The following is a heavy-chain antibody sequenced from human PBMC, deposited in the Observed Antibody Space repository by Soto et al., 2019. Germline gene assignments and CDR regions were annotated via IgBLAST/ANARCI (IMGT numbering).Heavy chain of an antibody. D-gene: IGHD6-13*01. V-gene: IGHV4-59*01. CDR3: ALTPSSSWYKADY. CDR1: GGSISSYY. Sequence: SETLSLTCTVSGGSISSYYWSWIRQPPGKGLEWIGYIYYSGSTNYNPSLKSRVTISVDTSKNQFSLKLSSVTAADTAVYYCALTPSSSWYKADYWGQGTLVTVSS. J-gene: IGHJ4*02. CDR2: IYYSGST.